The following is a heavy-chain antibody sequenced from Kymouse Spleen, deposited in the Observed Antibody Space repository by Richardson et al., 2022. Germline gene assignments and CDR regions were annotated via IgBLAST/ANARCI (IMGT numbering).Heavy chain of an antibody. J-gene: IGHJ4*02. CDR2: IWYDGSNK. CDR3: ARDGRYFDWLLYPYFDY. CDR1: GFTFSSYG. V-gene: IGHV3-33*01. D-gene: IGHD3-9*01. Sequence: QVQLVESGGGVVQPGRSLRLSCAASGFTFSSYGMHWVRQAPGKGLEWVAVIWYDGSNKYYADSVKGRFTISRDNSKNTLYLQMNSLRAEDTAVYYCARDGRYFDWLLYPYFDYWGQGTLVTVSS.